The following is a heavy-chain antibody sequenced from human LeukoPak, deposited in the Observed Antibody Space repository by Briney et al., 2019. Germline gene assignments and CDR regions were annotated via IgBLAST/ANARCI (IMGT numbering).Heavy chain of an antibody. Sequence: PGGSLRLSCAPSGFTFSSYTMNWVRQAPGKGLEWASSISSSSGYIYYADSVKGRFTISRDNAKNSLYLQMNSLRDEDTAVYYCARDRNYDYIWGSYRPDYFDYWGQGTLVTVSS. D-gene: IGHD3-16*02. CDR2: ISSSSGYI. CDR3: ARDRNYDYIWGSYRPDYFDY. J-gene: IGHJ4*02. V-gene: IGHV3-21*01. CDR1: GFTFSSYT.